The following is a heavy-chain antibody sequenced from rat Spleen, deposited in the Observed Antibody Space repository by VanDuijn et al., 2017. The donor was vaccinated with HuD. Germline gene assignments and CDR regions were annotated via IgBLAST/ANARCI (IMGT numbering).Heavy chain of an antibody. CDR3: ARRHYGYTDYFDY. D-gene: IGHD1-4*01. Sequence: EVQLVESGGGLVQPGRSLKLSCATSGFTFSNYDMAWVRQAPKKGLEWVATINYDGSGTYYRDSVKGRFTISRDNAKSTLYLQMDSLRSEDTATYYCARRHYGYTDYFDYWGQGVMVTVSS. J-gene: IGHJ2*01. V-gene: IGHV5-29*01. CDR1: GFTFSNYD. CDR2: INYDGSGT.